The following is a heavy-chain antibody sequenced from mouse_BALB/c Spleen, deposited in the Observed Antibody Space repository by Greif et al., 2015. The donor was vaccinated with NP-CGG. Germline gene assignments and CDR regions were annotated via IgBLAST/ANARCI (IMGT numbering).Heavy chain of an antibody. D-gene: IGHD1-1*01. V-gene: IGHV14-3*02. J-gene: IGHJ4*01. Sequence: EVQLQESGAELVKPGASVKLSCTASGFNIKDTYMHWVKQRPEQGLEWIGRIDPANGNTKYDPKFQGKATITADTSSNTAYLQLSSLTSEDTAVYYCAREGTLLRFYAMDYWGQGTSVTVSS. CDR2: IDPANGNT. CDR1: GFNIKDTY. CDR3: AREGTLLRFYAMDY.